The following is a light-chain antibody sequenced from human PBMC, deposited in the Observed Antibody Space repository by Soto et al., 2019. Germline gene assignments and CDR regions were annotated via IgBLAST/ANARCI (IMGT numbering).Light chain of an antibody. CDR2: EVS. J-gene: IGLJ2*01. CDR1: RSDVGGYDF. Sequence: QSALTPPPSASGSPGQSVTISCTGTRSDVGGYDFVSWYQQHPGKAPKILIYEVSKRASGVPDRFSGSKSGNTASLTVSGLQPDDEADYYCNSYGGNTNVVFGGGTKLTVL. CDR3: NSYGGNTNVV. V-gene: IGLV2-8*01.